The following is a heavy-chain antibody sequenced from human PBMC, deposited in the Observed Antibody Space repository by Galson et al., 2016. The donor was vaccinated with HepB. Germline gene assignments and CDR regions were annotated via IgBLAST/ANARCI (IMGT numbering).Heavy chain of an antibody. J-gene: IGHJ4*02. CDR2: IWADGGNK. CDR1: GFTFSNHG. CDR3: ARDMYTGSYIIDY. V-gene: IGHV3-33*01. Sequence: SLRLSCAASGFTFSNHGMHWVRQAPGKGLECVAVIWADGGNKYYVDSVKGRFTISRDNSKNTVYLQMNSLRADDTAVNYCARDMYTGSYIIDYWGQGTLVTVSS. D-gene: IGHD1-26*01.